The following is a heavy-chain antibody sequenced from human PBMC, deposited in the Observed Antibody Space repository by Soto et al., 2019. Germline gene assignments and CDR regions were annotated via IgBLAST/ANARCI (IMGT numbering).Heavy chain of an antibody. Sequence: GGSLRLSCAASGFTFDDYAMHWVRQAPGKGLEWVSGISWNSGSIGYADSVKGRFTISRDKAKNSLYLQMNSLRAEDTALYYCAKDIQGSSGWYGLWYFDYWGQGTLVTVSS. CDR3: AKDIQGSSGWYGLWYFDY. CDR1: GFTFDDYA. CDR2: ISWNSGSI. J-gene: IGHJ4*02. D-gene: IGHD6-19*01. V-gene: IGHV3-9*01.